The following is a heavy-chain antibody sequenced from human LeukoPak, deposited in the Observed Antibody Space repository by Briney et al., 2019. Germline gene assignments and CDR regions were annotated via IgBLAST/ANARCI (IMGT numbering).Heavy chain of an antibody. CDR3: AKPPRPAYYDFWSGYHFDY. CDR1: GFTFSSYA. Sequence: GGSLRLSCAASGFTFSSYAMSWVRQAPGKGLEWVSAISGSGGSTYYADSVKGRFTISRDNSKNTLYLQMNSLRAEDTAVYYCAKPPRPAYYDFWSGYHFDYWGQGTLVTVPS. V-gene: IGHV3-23*01. J-gene: IGHJ4*02. CDR2: ISGSGGST. D-gene: IGHD3-3*01.